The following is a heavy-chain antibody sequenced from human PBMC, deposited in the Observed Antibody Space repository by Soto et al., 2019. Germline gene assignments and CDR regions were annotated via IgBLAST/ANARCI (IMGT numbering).Heavy chain of an antibody. CDR2: ISHDGSNK. D-gene: IGHD3-3*01. J-gene: IGHJ6*02. CDR1: GFTFSSYG. Sequence: GGSLRLSCAASGFTFSSYGMHWVRQAPGKGLEWVAFISHDGSNKYYADSMKGRISMSRDNSKSTVYLQMSSLRAEDTAVYYCTKRRNVLRFLEWSSGMEVWGQGTTVTVSS. V-gene: IGHV3-30*18. CDR3: TKRRNVLRFLEWSSGMEV.